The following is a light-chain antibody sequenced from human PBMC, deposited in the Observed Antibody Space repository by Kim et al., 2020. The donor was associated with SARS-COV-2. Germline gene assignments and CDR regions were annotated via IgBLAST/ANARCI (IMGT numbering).Light chain of an antibody. Sequence: QTATLPCAGNSNNVGNEGAAWLQHHQGHPPKLLSYRKNNRPSGISERISASSSGNTASLTITGLQPEDEADYYCSAWDSSLGTWVFGGGTQLTVL. J-gene: IGLJ3*02. V-gene: IGLV10-54*01. CDR1: SNNVGNEG. CDR3: SAWDSSLGTWV. CDR2: RKN.